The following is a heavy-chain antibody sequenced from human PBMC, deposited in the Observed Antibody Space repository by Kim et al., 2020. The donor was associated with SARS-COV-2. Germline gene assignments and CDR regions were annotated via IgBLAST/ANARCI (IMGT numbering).Heavy chain of an antibody. D-gene: IGHD6-13*01. V-gene: IGHV1-46*01. J-gene: IGHJ5*02. CDR3: ARESSFSAAAGIVSWFDP. CDR1: GYTFTSYY. CDR2: INPSGGST. Sequence: ASVKVSCKASGYTFTSYYMHWVRQAPGQGLEWMGIINPSGGSTSYAQKFQGRVTMTRDTSTSTVYMELSSLRSEDTAVYYCARESSFSAAAGIVSWFDPWGQGTLVTVSS.